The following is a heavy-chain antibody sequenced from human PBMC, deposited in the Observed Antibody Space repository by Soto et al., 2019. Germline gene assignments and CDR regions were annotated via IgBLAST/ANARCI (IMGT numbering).Heavy chain of an antibody. D-gene: IGHD3-9*01. CDR3: ARIYDVLTGYSMDY. J-gene: IGHJ4*02. V-gene: IGHV3-21*01. CDR2: ISSSTTYI. CDR1: GFTFTRYG. Sequence: GGSLRLSCAASGFTFTRYGMAWVRQAPGQGLEWVASISSSTTYINYADSLKGRFTISRNNARNSVALQMSNLRAEDTAIYYCARIYDVLTGYSMDYWGQGTLVTVSS.